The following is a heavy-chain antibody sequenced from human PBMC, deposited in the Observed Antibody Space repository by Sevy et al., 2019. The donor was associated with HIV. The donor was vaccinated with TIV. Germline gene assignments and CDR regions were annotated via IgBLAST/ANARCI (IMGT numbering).Heavy chain of an antibody. CDR1: GFTFSNAW. V-gene: IGHV3-15*01. J-gene: IGHJ3*02. CDR3: TTVAQFTAFDI. Sequence: GGSLRLSCAASGFTFSNAWMSWVRQAPGKGLEWVGRIKSKTDGGTTDYAAPVKGRFTISRDDSKNTLYLQMNSLKTEVRAVYYCTTVAQFTAFDIWGQGTMVTVSS. CDR2: IKSKTDGGTT.